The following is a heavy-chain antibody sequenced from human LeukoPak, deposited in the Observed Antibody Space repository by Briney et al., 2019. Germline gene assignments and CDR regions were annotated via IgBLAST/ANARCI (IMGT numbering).Heavy chain of an antibody. CDR2: ISSSSSYI. CDR3: ARVYYYDSSGYSGDAFDI. Sequence: GGSLRLSCAASGFTFSSYSMNWARQAPGKGLEWVSSISSSSSYIYYADSVKGRFTISRDNAKNSLYLQMNSLRAEDTAVYYCARVYYYDSSGYSGDAFDIWGQGTMVTVSS. J-gene: IGHJ3*02. D-gene: IGHD3-22*01. V-gene: IGHV3-21*01. CDR1: GFTFSSYS.